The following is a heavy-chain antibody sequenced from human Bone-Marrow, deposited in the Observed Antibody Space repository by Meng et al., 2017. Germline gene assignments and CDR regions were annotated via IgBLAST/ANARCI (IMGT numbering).Heavy chain of an antibody. D-gene: IGHD4-17*01. Sequence: VQLVESGGCWSMPGGSLRLSCAASGFTFNDYYMSWIRQAPGKGLEWVSYISRSESAIYYADSVKGRFTISRDNAKNSLFLQMNSLRAEDTAVYYCARGTEYGAYNWFDPWGQGTLVTVSS. CDR3: ARGTEYGAYNWFDP. V-gene: IGHV3-11*01. CDR2: ISRSESAI. CDR1: GFTFNDYY. J-gene: IGHJ5*02.